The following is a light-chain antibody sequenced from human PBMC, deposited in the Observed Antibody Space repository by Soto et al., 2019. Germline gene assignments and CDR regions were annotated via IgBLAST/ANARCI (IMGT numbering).Light chain of an antibody. CDR3: QQNDSSPSWT. J-gene: IGKJ1*01. V-gene: IGKV3D-15*01. CDR1: QAISDN. CDR2: DAS. Sequence: IVMTQSPATLSVSPGERATLSCRASQAISDNLAWYQHKPGQAPRLLIYDASNRATGIPARFSGSGSGTDFTLTISSLEPEDFAVYYCQQNDSSPSWTFGQGTKVDIK.